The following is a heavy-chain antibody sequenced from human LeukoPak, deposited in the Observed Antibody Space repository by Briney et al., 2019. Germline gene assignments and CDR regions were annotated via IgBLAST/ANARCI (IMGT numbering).Heavy chain of an antibody. V-gene: IGHV3-74*01. J-gene: IGHJ4*02. CDR3: ASDWKAWDY. Sequence: PGGSLRLSCAASGFTFSSYWMHWVRQAPGKGLVRVSRINSDGSSTSYADSVKGRFTMSRDNAKNTLYLQMNSLRAEDTAVYYCASDWKAWDYWGQGTLVTVSS. CDR1: GFTFSSYW. CDR2: INSDGSST. D-gene: IGHD1-1*01.